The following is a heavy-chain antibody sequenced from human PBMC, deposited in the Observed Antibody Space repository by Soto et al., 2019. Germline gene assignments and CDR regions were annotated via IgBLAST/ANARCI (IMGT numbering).Heavy chain of an antibody. CDR3: ARDPGRVYGYYYGMDV. J-gene: IGHJ6*02. D-gene: IGHD6-6*01. Sequence: QVQLVESGGGVVQPGRSLRLSCVASGFIFNKYGIHWVRQAPGKGLEWVSGVRYDGSQIYYADSVKGRFTISGDNAKTTVYVQTNSLRPEDTAVYYCARDPGRVYGYYYGMDVWGQGTTVTVSS. CDR2: VRYDGSQI. V-gene: IGHV3-33*01. CDR1: GFIFNKYG.